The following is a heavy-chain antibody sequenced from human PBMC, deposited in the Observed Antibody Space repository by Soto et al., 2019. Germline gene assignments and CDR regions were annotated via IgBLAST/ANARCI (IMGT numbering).Heavy chain of an antibody. CDR3: ARHNGPLYVGYYYDMDV. J-gene: IGHJ6*02. D-gene: IGHD3-16*01. CDR1: GGSISSSSYY. CDR2: IYYSGYT. V-gene: IGHV4-39*01. Sequence: SETLPLTCTVSGGSISSSSYYWGWIRKPPGKGLEWIGSIYYSGYTYYNPSLKSRVTISVDTSKNQFSLKLSSVTAADTAVYYCARHNGPLYVGYYYDMDVWGQGTTVTVSS.